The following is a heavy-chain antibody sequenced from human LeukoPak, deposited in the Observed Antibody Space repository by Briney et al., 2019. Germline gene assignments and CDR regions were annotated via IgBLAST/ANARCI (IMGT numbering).Heavy chain of an antibody. CDR1: EFTFSNYT. V-gene: IGHV3-21*01. Sequence: GGSLRLSCAASEFTFSNYTMTWVRQAPGMGLEWVSSISSMSSYIYYADSVKGRFTISRDNAKNSLYLQMNSLRAEDTAVYYCARDAYCGGDCQFYYYYYMDVWGKGTTVTISS. J-gene: IGHJ6*03. CDR2: ISSMSSYI. CDR3: ARDAYCGGDCQFYYYYYMDV. D-gene: IGHD2-21*02.